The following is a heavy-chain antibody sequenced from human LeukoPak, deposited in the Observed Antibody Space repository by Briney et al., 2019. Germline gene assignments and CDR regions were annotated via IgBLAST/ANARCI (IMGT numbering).Heavy chain of an antibody. CDR2: IYYSGT. J-gene: IGHJ5*02. CDR3: MRDRGDYWFDP. Sequence: SEILSLTCSVSGGSISSTSYYWGWIRQPPGKGLEWIGNIYYSGTYYNPSLKSRPTISIDTSKNQFSLKLDSVTAADTAMYYCMRDRGDYWFDPWGQGILVTVSP. V-gene: IGHV4-39*07. D-gene: IGHD2-21*02. CDR1: GGSISSTSYY.